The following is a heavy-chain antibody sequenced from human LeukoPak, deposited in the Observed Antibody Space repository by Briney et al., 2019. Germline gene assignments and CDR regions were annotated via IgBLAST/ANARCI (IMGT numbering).Heavy chain of an antibody. Sequence: PSETLSLTCTVSGGSISSYYWSWIRQPPGKGLEWIGYIYYSGSTNYNPSLKSRVTISVDTSKNQFSLKLSSVTAADTAVYYCARWGYDAYYFDYWGQGTLVTVSS. CDR1: GGSISSYY. D-gene: IGHD3-3*01. CDR2: IYYSGST. V-gene: IGHV4-59*12. CDR3: ARWGYDAYYFDY. J-gene: IGHJ4*02.